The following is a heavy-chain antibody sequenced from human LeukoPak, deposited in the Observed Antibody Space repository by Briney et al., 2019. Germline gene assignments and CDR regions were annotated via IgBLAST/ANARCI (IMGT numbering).Heavy chain of an antibody. V-gene: IGHV1-69*04. D-gene: IGHD1-1*01. CDR1: GGTFSSYA. Sequence: RASVKVSCKASGGTFSSYAISWVRQAPGQGLEWMGRIIPILGIANYAQKFQGRVTITADKSTSTAYMELSSLRSEDTAVYYCAADHGTDAFDIWGQGTMVTVSS. J-gene: IGHJ3*02. CDR3: AADHGTDAFDI. CDR2: IIPILGIA.